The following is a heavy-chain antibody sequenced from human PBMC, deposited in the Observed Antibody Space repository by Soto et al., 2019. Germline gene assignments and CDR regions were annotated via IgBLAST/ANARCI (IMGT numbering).Heavy chain of an antibody. Sequence: GGSLRLSCAASGFTFNNYAMSWVRQAPGKGLEWLSSISDSSSYIYYAGSVKGRFPISRDNAKNSLYLQMNSLRAEDTAVYYCARVHCSGTSCGMDVWGQGTTVTVSS. CDR3: ARVHCSGTSCGMDV. CDR1: GFTFNNYA. J-gene: IGHJ6*02. D-gene: IGHD2-2*01. V-gene: IGHV3-21*01. CDR2: ISDSSSYI.